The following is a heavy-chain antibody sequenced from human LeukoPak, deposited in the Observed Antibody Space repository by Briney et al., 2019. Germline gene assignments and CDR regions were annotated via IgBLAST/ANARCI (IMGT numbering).Heavy chain of an antibody. Sequence: GESLKISCKGSGYSFTTHWIGWVRQMPGKGLEWMGIIYPGDSDTRYSPSFQGQVTISADKSISTAYLQRGSLKASDTAMYHCARQYSSLYNWFDPWGQGTLVTVSS. CDR2: IYPGDSDT. CDR1: GYSFTTHW. CDR3: ARQYSSLYNWFDP. D-gene: IGHD6-6*01. J-gene: IGHJ5*02. V-gene: IGHV5-51*01.